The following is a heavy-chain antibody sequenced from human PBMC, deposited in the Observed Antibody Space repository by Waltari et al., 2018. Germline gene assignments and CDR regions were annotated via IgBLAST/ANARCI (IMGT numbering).Heavy chain of an antibody. CDR3: AGSLPHYDGSGIPPDDP. D-gene: IGHD3-10*01. CDR1: GGSISSSNW. J-gene: IGHJ5*02. Sequence: QVQLQESGPGLVKPSGTLSPTCAGSGGSISSSNWWSWVRQPPGKGLEWIGEIYHRGITNNNPALKSRVTRSVDKSKNQFSLKVSSVTAGDTAVYYCAGSLPHYDGSGIPPDDPWGQGTLVTVSS. CDR2: IYHRGIT. V-gene: IGHV4-4*02.